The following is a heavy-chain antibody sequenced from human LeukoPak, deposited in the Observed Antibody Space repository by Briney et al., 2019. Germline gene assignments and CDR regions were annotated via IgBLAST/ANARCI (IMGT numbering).Heavy chain of an antibody. J-gene: IGHJ6*03. CDR3: ARLAVAGTPSYYYMDV. V-gene: IGHV5-51*01. Sequence: GESLKISCKGSGYTFASYWIGWVRQMPGKGLEWMGIIYPGNSDTRYSPSFQGQVTISADKSITTAYVQWSSLKASDTAMYYCARLAVAGTPSYYYMDVWGKGTTVTVSS. D-gene: IGHD6-19*01. CDR2: IYPGNSDT. CDR1: GYTFASYW.